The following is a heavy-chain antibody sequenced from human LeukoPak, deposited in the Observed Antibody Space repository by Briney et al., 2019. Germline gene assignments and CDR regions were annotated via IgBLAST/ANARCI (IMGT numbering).Heavy chain of an antibody. J-gene: IGHJ5*02. CDR3: AKAKGPAAWGNWFDP. D-gene: IGHD2-2*01. V-gene: IGHV3-23*01. CDR1: GFTFSSYA. CDR2: ISGSGGST. Sequence: GGSLRLSCAASGFTFSSYAMSWVRQAPGKGLEWVSAISGSGGSTYYADSVKGRLTISRDNSKNTPYLQMNSLRAEDTAVYYCAKAKGPAAWGNWFDPWGQGTLVTVSS.